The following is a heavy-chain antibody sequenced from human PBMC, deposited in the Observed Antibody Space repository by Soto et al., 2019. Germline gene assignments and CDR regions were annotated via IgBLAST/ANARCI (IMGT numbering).Heavy chain of an antibody. CDR3: ARVRYDSSGYYNWFDP. CDR2: IYYSGST. V-gene: IGHV4-30-4*01. Sequence: SETLSLTCTVSGGSISSGDYYWSWIRQPPGKGLEWIGYIYYSGSTYYNPSLKSRVTISVDTSKNQFSLKLSSVTAADTAVYYCARVRYDSSGYYNWFDPWGQGTLVTVSS. D-gene: IGHD3-22*01. J-gene: IGHJ5*02. CDR1: GGSISSGDYY.